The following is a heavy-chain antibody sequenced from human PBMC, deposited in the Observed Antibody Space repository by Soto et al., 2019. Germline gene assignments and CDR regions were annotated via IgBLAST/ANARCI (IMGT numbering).Heavy chain of an antibody. CDR3: ARESHDILTGPPWVWYFDL. CDR2: INDRGSI. CDR1: GGSLSGYN. D-gene: IGHD3-9*01. J-gene: IGHJ2*01. Sequence: QVQLQQWGAGPLRPLEPLSLTCGVSGGSLSGYNWAWIRQSQGKGLEWIGEINDRGSINYNPSLKSRVSISVDTSKNHYSLNLRSVTAADTAVYYCARESHDILTGPPWVWYFDLWGRGTLVTVSS. V-gene: IGHV4-34*01.